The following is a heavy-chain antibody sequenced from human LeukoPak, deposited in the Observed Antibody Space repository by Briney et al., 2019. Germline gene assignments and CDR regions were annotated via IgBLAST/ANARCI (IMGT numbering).Heavy chain of an antibody. V-gene: IGHV3-33*08. CDR1: GFTFSSYG. CDR2: IWYDGSNQ. D-gene: IGHD3-10*01. Sequence: GGSLRLSCAASGFTFSSYGMHWVRQAPGKGLEWVAVIWYDGSNQYYADSVKGRFTISRDNSKNTLYLQMNSLRAEDTAVYYCARGNYGSMYAFDIWGQGTMVTVSS. CDR3: ARGNYGSMYAFDI. J-gene: IGHJ3*02.